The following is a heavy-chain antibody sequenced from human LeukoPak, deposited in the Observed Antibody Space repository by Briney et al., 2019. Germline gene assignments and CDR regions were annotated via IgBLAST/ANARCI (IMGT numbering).Heavy chain of an antibody. V-gene: IGHV3-21*01. J-gene: IGHJ4*02. CDR2: ISSSSSHI. D-gene: IGHD3-9*01. CDR1: GFTFSSYN. Sequence: GGSLRLSCAASGFTFSSYNMNWVRQAPGKGLEWVSCISSSSSHIFYAGSVQGRFTISRDNAKNSLYLQMNSLRAEDTAVYYCARDNDLLRYFDWPLDYWGQGTLVTVSS. CDR3: ARDNDLLRYFDWPLDY.